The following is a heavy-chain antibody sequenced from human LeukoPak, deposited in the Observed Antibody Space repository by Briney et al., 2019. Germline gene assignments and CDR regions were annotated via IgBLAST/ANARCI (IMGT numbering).Heavy chain of an antibody. D-gene: IGHD2-2*01. J-gene: IGHJ4*02. CDR2: ISSSGSTV. Sequence: GGSLRLSCAASGFTFSDYYMSWIRQAPGKGLEWVSYISSSGSTVYYADSVKGRFTISRDNAKNSLYLQMNSLRAEDTAVYYCARRYCSSTSRLFDYWGQGTLVTVSS. CDR3: ARRYCSSTSRLFDY. V-gene: IGHV3-11*04. CDR1: GFTFSDYY.